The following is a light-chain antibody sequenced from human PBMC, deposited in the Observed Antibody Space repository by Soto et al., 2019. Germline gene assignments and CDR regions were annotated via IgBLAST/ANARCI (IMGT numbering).Light chain of an antibody. J-gene: IGLJ2*01. Sequence: QSVLTQPASVSGSPGQSITISCTGTSSDVGGYNYVSWYQHHPGKAPKLMIYEVSNRPSGVSNRFSGSKSGNTASLTISGLQAEDEADYYCTSYTSSNTVVFGGATKLTVL. CDR3: TSYTSSNTVV. CDR1: SSDVGGYNY. V-gene: IGLV2-14*01. CDR2: EVS.